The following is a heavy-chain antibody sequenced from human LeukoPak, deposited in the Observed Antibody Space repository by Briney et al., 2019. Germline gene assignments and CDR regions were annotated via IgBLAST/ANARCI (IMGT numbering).Heavy chain of an antibody. D-gene: IGHD6-6*01. V-gene: IGHV4-59*11. CDR1: IGTISNHY. Sequence: SETLSLNCTVSIGTISNHYWSWIRQRPGKEPEWIGYIFYSGSTSYNPSLRGRITMSVDTSKNQSSLRLSSLTAADTALYFCARAHPAYSSSSGFDYWGQGNLVTVSS. J-gene: IGHJ4*02. CDR2: IFYSGST. CDR3: ARAHPAYSSSSGFDY.